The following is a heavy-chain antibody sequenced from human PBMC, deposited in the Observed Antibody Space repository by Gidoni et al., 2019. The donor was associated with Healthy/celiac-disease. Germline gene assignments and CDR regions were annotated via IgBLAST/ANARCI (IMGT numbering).Heavy chain of an antibody. CDR1: GFTFSSYA. V-gene: IGHV3-30*01. J-gene: IGHJ4*02. D-gene: IGHD1-26*01. Sequence: QVQLVESGGGVVQPGRSLGLPCAASGFTFSSYAMHWVRQAPGKGLEWVAVISYDGSNKYYADSVKGRFTISRDNSKNTLYLQMNSLRAEDTAVYYCARDGRYSGSYSYFDYWGQGTLVTVSS. CDR2: ISYDGSNK. CDR3: ARDGRYSGSYSYFDY.